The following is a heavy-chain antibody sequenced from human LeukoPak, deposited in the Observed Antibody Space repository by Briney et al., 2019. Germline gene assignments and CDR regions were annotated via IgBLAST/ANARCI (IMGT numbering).Heavy chain of an antibody. CDR1: GYSFTSYW. CDR2: IYPGDSDT. CDR3: ARDYYGSGGYSEYYGMDV. V-gene: IGHV5-51*01. Sequence: GESLKISCKGSGYSFTSYWVGWVRQMPGKGLEWMGIIYPGDSDTRYSPSFQGQVTISADKSISTAYLQWSSLKASDTAMYYCARDYYGSGGYSEYYGMDVWGHGTTVTVSS. J-gene: IGHJ6*02. D-gene: IGHD3-10*01.